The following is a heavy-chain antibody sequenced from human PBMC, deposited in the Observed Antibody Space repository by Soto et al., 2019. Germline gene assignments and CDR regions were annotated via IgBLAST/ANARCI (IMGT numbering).Heavy chain of an antibody. D-gene: IGHD6-13*01. J-gene: IGHJ5*02. CDR1: GGSISSGGYS. CDR3: ARENVAAAANWFDP. Sequence: SETLSLTCAVSGGSISSGGYSWSWIRQPPGKGLEWIGYIYHSGSTYYNPSLESRVTISVDRSKNQFSLKLSSVTAADTAVYYCARENVAAAANWFDPWGQGTLVTVSS. V-gene: IGHV4-30-2*01. CDR2: IYHSGST.